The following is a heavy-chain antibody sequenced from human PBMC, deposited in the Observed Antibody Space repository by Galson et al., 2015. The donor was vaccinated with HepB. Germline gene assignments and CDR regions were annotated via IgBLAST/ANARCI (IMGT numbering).Heavy chain of an antibody. CDR2: IIPILGIA. CDR3: ARAEYSSSSWWVRDAFDI. CDR1: GGTFSSYT. Sequence: SVKVSCKASGGTFSSYTISWVRQAPGQGLEWMGRIIPILGIANYAQKFQGRVTITADKSTSTAYMELSSLRSEDTAVYYCARAEYSSSSWWVRDAFDIWGQGTMVTVSS. D-gene: IGHD6-13*01. V-gene: IGHV1-69*02. J-gene: IGHJ3*02.